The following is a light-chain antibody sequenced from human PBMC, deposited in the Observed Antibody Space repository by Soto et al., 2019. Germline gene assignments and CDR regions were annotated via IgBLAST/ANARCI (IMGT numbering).Light chain of an antibody. CDR1: SSNIGTNT. CDR3: AAWDGSLNVVL. J-gene: IGLJ2*01. CDR2: NDN. V-gene: IGLV1-44*01. Sequence: QSVLTQPSSASGTPGQTVTISCSGTSSNIGTNTVNWYRQVPGTTPKLLIFNDNVRPSGVPGRFSGSRSGTSASLGISGLQSEDEADYYCAAWDGSLNVVLLGGGTKVTVL.